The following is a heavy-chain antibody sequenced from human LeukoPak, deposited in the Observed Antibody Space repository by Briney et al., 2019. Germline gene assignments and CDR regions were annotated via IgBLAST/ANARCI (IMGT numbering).Heavy chain of an antibody. Sequence: GGSLRLSCAASGFTFSSYGMHWVRQAPGKGLEWVAVISYDGSNKYYADSVKGRFTISRDNSKNTLYLQMNSLRAEDTAAYYCAKDDSGGLNYWGQGTLVTVSS. V-gene: IGHV3-30*18. CDR2: ISYDGSNK. D-gene: IGHD3-22*01. CDR3: AKDDSGGLNY. J-gene: IGHJ4*02. CDR1: GFTFSSYG.